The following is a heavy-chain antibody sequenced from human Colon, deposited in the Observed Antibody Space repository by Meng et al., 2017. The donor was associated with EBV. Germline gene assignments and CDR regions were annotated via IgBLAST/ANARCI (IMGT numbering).Heavy chain of an antibody. Sequence: QVQLQHGGAGLVKPSETLSRSCSGYGGSFRDYYWTWIRHPPGKGLEWIGEIDHRGNTKYNPSLKSRVTISLDTSKKQFSLKVSSVTAADSAVYYCARRGPSGNFSPWSQGALVTVSS. CDR1: GGSFRDYY. J-gene: IGHJ5*02. CDR3: ARRGPSGNFSP. CDR2: IDHRGNT. V-gene: IGHV4-34*01. D-gene: IGHD3-10*01.